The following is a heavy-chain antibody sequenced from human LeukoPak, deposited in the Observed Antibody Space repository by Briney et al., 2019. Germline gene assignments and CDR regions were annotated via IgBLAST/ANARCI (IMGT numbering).Heavy chain of an antibody. CDR3: AKDIATMRWLRPDPSVDY. CDR1: GFTFSNHG. CDR2: IRYDGINK. J-gene: IGHJ4*02. Sequence: GGSLRLSCAASGFTFSNHGMHWVRQAPGKGLEWVSFIRYDGINKYYPDSVKGRFSISRDNSKNTLFLQMKSLTAEDTAVYYCAKDIATMRWLRPDPSVDYWGQGTLVTVSS. D-gene: IGHD5-12*01. V-gene: IGHV3-30*02.